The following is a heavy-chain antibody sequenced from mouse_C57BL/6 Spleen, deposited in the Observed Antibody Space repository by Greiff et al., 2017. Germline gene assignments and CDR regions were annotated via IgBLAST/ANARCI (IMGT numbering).Heavy chain of an antibody. Sequence: EVKLVESGGGLVQPGGSLKLSCAASGFTFSDYGMAWVRQAPRKGPEWVAFISNLAYSIYYADTVTGRFTISRENAKNTLYLEMSSLRSEDTAMYYCARDSKDAMDYWGQGTSVTVSS. J-gene: IGHJ4*01. V-gene: IGHV5-15*04. CDR3: ARDSKDAMDY. CDR2: ISNLAYSI. D-gene: IGHD1-3*01. CDR1: GFTFSDYG.